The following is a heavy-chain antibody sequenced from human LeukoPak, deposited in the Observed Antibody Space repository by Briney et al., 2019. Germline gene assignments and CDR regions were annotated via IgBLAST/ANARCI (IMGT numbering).Heavy chain of an antibody. V-gene: IGHV3-30*02. J-gene: IGHJ4*02. Sequence: SGGSLRLSCAASGFTFSSYGMHWVRQAPGKGLEWVAFIRYDGSNKYYADSVKGRFTISRDNSKNTLYLQMNSLRAEDTAVYYCAKEYSSSSTPTVRRFFDYWGQGTLVTVSS. CDR1: GFTFSSYG. CDR2: IRYDGSNK. D-gene: IGHD6-6*01. CDR3: AKEYSSSSTPTVRRFFDY.